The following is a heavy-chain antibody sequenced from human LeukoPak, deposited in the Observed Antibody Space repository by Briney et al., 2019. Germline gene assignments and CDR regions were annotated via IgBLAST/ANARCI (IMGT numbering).Heavy chain of an antibody. J-gene: IGHJ4*02. Sequence: GGSLRLSCAASGFTFTSYAMSWIRQAPGKGLEWVSCISGSGGSTYYVDSVKGRFTISRDNSKNTLYLKMNSLRAEDTAVYYCAKDLESVYYYDTRGYWTFDYWGQGTLVTVSS. CDR2: ISGSGGST. CDR1: GFTFTSYA. V-gene: IGHV3-23*01. D-gene: IGHD3-22*01. CDR3: AKDLESVYYYDTRGYWTFDY.